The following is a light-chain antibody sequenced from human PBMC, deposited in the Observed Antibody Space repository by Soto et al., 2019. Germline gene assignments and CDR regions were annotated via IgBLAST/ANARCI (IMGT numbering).Light chain of an antibody. Sequence: QSVLTQSSSASASLGSSVKLTCTLSSGHSSYIIAWHQQQPGKAPRYLMKLEGSGSYNKGSGVPDRFSGSSSGADRYLTISNLQSEDEADYYCETWDGAVFGGGTKLTVL. J-gene: IGLJ2*01. V-gene: IGLV4-60*03. CDR3: ETWDGAV. CDR2: LEGSGSY. CDR1: SGHSSYI.